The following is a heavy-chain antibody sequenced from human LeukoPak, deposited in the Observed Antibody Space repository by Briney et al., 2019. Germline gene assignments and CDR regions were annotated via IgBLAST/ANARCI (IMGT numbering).Heavy chain of an antibody. Sequence: PSETLSLTCAVSGGSISSNSYYWGWIRQPPGKGLEWIGSIYYSGSTYYNPSLKSRVTISVDTSKNQFSLKLSSVTAADTAVYYCARDWGVSARPGYMDVWGKGTTVTVSS. CDR1: GGSISSNSYY. V-gene: IGHV4-39*02. CDR2: IYYSGST. J-gene: IGHJ6*03. CDR3: ARDWGVSARPGYMDV. D-gene: IGHD6-6*01.